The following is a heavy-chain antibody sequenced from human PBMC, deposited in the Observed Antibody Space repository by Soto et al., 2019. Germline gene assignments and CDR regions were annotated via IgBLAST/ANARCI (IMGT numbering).Heavy chain of an antibody. CDR3: AIRYSSSSKYFHH. J-gene: IGHJ1*01. CDR2: ISHSGST. V-gene: IGHV4-34*01. Sequence: QVQLQQWGAGLLKPSETLSLTCGVYGGSFSDYYWSWIRQPPGKGLEWIGEISHSGSTNYNPSLKSRITISVDPSKNPFSLKLSSVTAADTAVYYCAIRYSSSSKYFHHWGQGTLVTVSS. D-gene: IGHD6-13*01. CDR1: GGSFSDYY.